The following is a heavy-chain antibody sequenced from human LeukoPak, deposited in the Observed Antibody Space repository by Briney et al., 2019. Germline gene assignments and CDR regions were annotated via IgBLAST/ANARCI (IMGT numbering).Heavy chain of an antibody. Sequence: SGTLSLTCAVSGGSISSSNWWSWVRQPPGKGLEWIGEIYHSGSTNYNPSLKSRVTISVDTSKNQFSLKLSSVTAADTAVYYCATHSSGWSGDYWGQGTLVTVSS. J-gene: IGHJ4*02. CDR1: GGSISSSNW. V-gene: IGHV4-4*02. CDR3: ATHSSGWSGDY. D-gene: IGHD6-19*01. CDR2: IYHSGST.